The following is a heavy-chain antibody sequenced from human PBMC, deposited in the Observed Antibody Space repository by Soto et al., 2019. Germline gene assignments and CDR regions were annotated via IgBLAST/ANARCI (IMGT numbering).Heavy chain of an antibody. CDR3: AHIVVAGLGYYFDY. Sequence: QITLKESGPPLVKPTQTLTLTCTFSGFSLSSTRMAVGWIRQPPGKALEWLALIYWDDDKRYSPFLKSRLTITKDTSKNQVVRTMSNMGPVDTARYYCAHIVVAGLGYYFDYWGQGTLVTVSS. V-gene: IGHV2-5*02. CDR1: GFSLSSTRMA. J-gene: IGHJ4*02. CDR2: IYWDDDK. D-gene: IGHD6-19*01.